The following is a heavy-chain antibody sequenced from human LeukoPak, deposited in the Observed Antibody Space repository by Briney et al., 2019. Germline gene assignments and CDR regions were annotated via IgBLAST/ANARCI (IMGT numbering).Heavy chain of an antibody. CDR1: GFTFNSYA. CDR2: ISYDGSRK. V-gene: IGHV3-30-3*01. J-gene: IGHJ4*02. Sequence: GGSLRLSCAASGFTFNSYAFHWVRQAPGKGLEWVAVISYDGSRKYYADSVKGRLTISRDNSKNTLYLQMNSLRAEDTAVYYCARDLTGSYTFDLWGQGTLVTVSS. CDR3: ARDLTGSYTFDL. D-gene: IGHD1-26*01.